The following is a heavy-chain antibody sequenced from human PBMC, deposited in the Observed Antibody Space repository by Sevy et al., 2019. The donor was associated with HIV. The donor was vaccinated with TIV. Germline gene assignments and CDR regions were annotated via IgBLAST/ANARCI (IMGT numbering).Heavy chain of an antibody. J-gene: IGHJ6*02. CDR1: GFNFRSYW. Sequence: GGFLRLSCEASGFNFRSYWMSWVRQAPGKGLEWVASIYQDGTEKHYGDSLKGRFTISRDNAKNSLYLQVNSLAGEDTAVYYCAMEGSYGDDRYHYYYGIDVWGQGTTVTVSS. CDR3: AMEGSYGDDRYHYYYGIDV. CDR2: IYQDGTEK. V-gene: IGHV3-7*04. D-gene: IGHD4-17*01.